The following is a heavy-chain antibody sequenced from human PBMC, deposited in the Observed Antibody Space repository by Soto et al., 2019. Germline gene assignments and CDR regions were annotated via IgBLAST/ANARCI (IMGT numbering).Heavy chain of an antibody. D-gene: IGHD6-13*01. CDR1: GFTFSSYA. J-gene: IGHJ6*02. CDR3: AKEDGYSSSWNYYYGMDV. Sequence: EVQLLESGGGLVQPGGSLRLSCAASGFTFSSYAMSWVRQAPGKGLEWVSAISGSGGSTYYADSVKGRFTISRDTYKNTLYLQMNSLRAEDTAVYYCAKEDGYSSSWNYYYGMDVWGQGTTVTVSS. CDR2: ISGSGGST. V-gene: IGHV3-23*01.